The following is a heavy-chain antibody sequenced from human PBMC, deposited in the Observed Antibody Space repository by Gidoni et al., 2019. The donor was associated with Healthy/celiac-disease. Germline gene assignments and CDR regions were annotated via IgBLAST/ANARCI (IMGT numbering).Heavy chain of an antibody. V-gene: IGHV3-74*01. J-gene: IGHJ6*03. Sequence: GFTFSSYWLHWVRQAPGKGLVWVSRINSDGSSTSYADSVKGRFTISRDNAKNTLYLQMNSLRAEDTAVYYCARVGRYCSGGSCYSGLYYYYMDVWGKGTTVTVSS. CDR2: INSDGSST. CDR3: ARVGRYCSGGSCYSGLYYYYMDV. CDR1: GFTFSSYW. D-gene: IGHD2-15*01.